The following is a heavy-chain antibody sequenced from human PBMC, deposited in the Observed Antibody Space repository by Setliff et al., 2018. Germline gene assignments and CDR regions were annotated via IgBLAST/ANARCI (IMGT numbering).Heavy chain of an antibody. CDR3: ARVAGRGRYWYFDL. V-gene: IGHV1-69*10. J-gene: IGHJ2*01. Sequence: VASVKVSCKASGGTFSSYAISWVRQAPGQGLEWMGGIIPILGIANYAQKFQGRFTISRDNAKNSLYLRMNSLRAEDTAVYYCARVAGRGRYWYFDLWGRGTLVTVSS. CDR2: IIPILGIA. CDR1: GGTFSSYA.